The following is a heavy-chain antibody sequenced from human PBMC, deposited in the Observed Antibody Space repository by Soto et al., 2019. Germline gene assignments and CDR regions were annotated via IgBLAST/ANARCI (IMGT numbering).Heavy chain of an antibody. V-gene: IGHV1-69*05. CDR1: GGTFSSYA. Sequence: QVQLVQSGAEVKKPGSSVKVSCKASGGTFSSYAISWVRQAPGQGLEWMGGIIPIFGTANYAQNFQGRVTITSDESTSTADMELSSLRSEDAAVYYCARVQDIVLVPAALVYYYYDGRDVLVQGTTVTVSS. CDR3: ARVQDIVLVPAALVYYYYDGRDV. J-gene: IGHJ6*02. CDR2: IIPIFGTA. D-gene: IGHD2-2*01.